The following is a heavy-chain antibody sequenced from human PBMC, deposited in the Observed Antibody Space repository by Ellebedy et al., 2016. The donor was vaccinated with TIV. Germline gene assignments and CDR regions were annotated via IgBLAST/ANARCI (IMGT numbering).Heavy chain of an antibody. CDR3: AKDHWGGYGTGPASQQDS. D-gene: IGHD2-21*01. CDR1: GFTVSSNY. Sequence: GESLKISCAASGFTVSSNYMSWVRQDPGKGLEWVSVIYSGGSTYYADSVKGRFTISRDNSKSTLYLQMNSLSAEDTTEYYCAKDHWGGYGTGPASQQDSWGQGTLVTVSS. V-gene: IGHV3-53*01. CDR2: IYSGGST. J-gene: IGHJ4*02.